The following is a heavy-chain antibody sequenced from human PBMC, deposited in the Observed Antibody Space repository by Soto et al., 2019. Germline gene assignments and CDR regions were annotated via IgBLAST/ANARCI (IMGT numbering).Heavy chain of an antibody. CDR3: ARQSEQLDRAVLYYGMDV. CDR1: GYTFTSYG. CDR2: ISAYNGNT. V-gene: IGHV1-18*01. Sequence: QVQLVQSGAEVKNPGASVQVSCKASGYTFTSYGISWVRQAPGQGLEWMGWISAYNGNTNYAQKLQGRVTMTTDTSTSTAYMELRSLRADDTAVYYCARQSEQLDRAVLYYGMDVWGQGTTVTVSS. D-gene: IGHD1-1*01. J-gene: IGHJ6*02.